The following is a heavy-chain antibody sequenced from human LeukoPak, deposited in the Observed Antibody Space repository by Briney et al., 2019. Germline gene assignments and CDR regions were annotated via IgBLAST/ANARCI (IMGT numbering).Heavy chain of an antibody. V-gene: IGHV3-30*18. CDR2: ISYDGSNK. J-gene: IGHJ4*02. CDR1: GFTFSSYG. Sequence: GGSLRLSCAASGFTFSSYGMHWVRQAPGKGLEWVAVISYDGSNKYYADSVKGRFTISRDNSKNTLYLQMSSLRAEDTAVYYCAKDYRYGDSPVTGIDYWGQGTLVTVSS. D-gene: IGHD4-17*01. CDR3: AKDYRYGDSPVTGIDY.